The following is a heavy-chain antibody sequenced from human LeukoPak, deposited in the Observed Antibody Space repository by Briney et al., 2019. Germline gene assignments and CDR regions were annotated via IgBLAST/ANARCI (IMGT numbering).Heavy chain of an antibody. CDR2: IYHSGST. D-gene: IGHD3-22*01. Sequence: SQTLSLTCTVSGYSINSGYYWGWIRQPPGKGLEWIGSIYHSGSTYYNPSLKSRVTISVDTSKNQFSLKLSSVTAADTAVYYCARVGSGYPAALGYWGQGTLVTVSS. V-gene: IGHV4-38-2*02. J-gene: IGHJ4*02. CDR1: GYSINSGYY. CDR3: ARVGSGYPAALGY.